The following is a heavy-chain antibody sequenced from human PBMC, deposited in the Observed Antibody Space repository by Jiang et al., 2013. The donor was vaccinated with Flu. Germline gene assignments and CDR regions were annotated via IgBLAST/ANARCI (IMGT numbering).Heavy chain of an antibody. CDR1: GYTLTELS. Sequence: AEVKKPGASVKVSCKVSGYTLTELSMHWVRQAPGKGLEWMGRIIPILGIANYAQKFQGRVTITADKSTSTAYMELSSLRSEDTAVYYCAREPRSSTSTKIFDPWGQGTLVTVSS. J-gene: IGHJ5*02. V-gene: IGHV1-69*04. D-gene: IGHD2-2*01. CDR3: AREPRSSTSTKIFDP. CDR2: IIPILGIA.